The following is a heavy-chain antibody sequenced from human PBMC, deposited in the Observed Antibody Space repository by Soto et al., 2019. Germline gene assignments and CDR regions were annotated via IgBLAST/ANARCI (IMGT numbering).Heavy chain of an antibody. CDR2: ISWNSGSI. V-gene: IGHV3-9*01. CDR1: GFTFDDYA. Sequence: GGSLRLSCAASGFTFDDYAMHWVRQAPGKGLEWVSGISWNSGSIGYADYVKSRFTISRDNAKNSLYLQMNSLRAEDTALYYCAKDQTVAGQDYYYYYGMDVWGQGTTVTVSS. CDR3: AKDQTVAGQDYYYYYGMDV. J-gene: IGHJ6*02. D-gene: IGHD6-19*01.